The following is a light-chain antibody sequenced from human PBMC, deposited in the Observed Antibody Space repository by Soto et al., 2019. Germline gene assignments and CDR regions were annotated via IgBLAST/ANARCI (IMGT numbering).Light chain of an antibody. J-gene: IGKJ5*01. CDR3: QQHKNWPPN. V-gene: IGKV3-15*01. CDR1: QSVSSN. Sequence: EIVMTQSPATLSVSPGERATLSCRASQSVSSNLAWYQQKPGQAPRLLIYGASTRATGIPARFSGSGSGTAFTLTISRLQSEDFAVCCCQQHKNWPPNFGQGTRLEIK. CDR2: GAS.